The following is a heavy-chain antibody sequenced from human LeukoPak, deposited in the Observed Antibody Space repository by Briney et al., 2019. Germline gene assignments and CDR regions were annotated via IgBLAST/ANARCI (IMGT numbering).Heavy chain of an antibody. V-gene: IGHV4-59*01. CDR2: IHYSGST. D-gene: IGHD3-3*01. CDR1: GGSISSYY. J-gene: IGHJ6*03. CDR3: ARDPGPIFAFYYMDV. Sequence: KTSETLSLTCTVSGGSISSYYWSWIRQPPGKGLEWIGYIHYSGSTNYNPSLKSRVTISVDTSKNQFSLKLSSVTAADTAVYYCARDPGPIFAFYYMDVWGKGTTVTVSS.